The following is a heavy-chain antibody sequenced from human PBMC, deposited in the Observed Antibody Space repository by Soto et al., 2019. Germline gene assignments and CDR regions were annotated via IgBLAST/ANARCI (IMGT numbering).Heavy chain of an antibody. Sequence: SETLSLTCTVSGGSISSYYWSWIRQPPGKGLEWIGYIYYSGSTNYNPSLKSRVTISVDTSKNQFSLKLSSVTAADTAVYYCARSLQVGATYAFDIWGQGTMVTVSS. CDR2: IYYSGST. D-gene: IGHD1-26*01. CDR3: ARSLQVGATYAFDI. J-gene: IGHJ3*02. V-gene: IGHV4-59*01. CDR1: GGSISSYY.